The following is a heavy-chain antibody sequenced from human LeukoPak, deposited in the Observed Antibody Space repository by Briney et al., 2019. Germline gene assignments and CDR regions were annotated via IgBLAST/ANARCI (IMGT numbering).Heavy chain of an antibody. CDR1: GGTFSSYA. J-gene: IGHJ3*02. Sequence: GSSVKVSCKASGGTFSSYAISWVRQAPGQGLEWMRGIIPIFGTANYAQKFQGRVTITTDESTSTAYMELSSLRSEDTAVYYCARVERITIFGVDFRPLDAFDIWGQGTMVTVSS. V-gene: IGHV1-69*05. CDR3: ARVERITIFGVDFRPLDAFDI. CDR2: IIPIFGTA. D-gene: IGHD3-3*01.